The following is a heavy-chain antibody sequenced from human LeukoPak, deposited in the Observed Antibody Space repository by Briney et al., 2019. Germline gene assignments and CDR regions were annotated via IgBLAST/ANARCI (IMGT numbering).Heavy chain of an antibody. CDR1: GYTFTSYD. CDR3: ARGRSSRYPTPFDY. D-gene: IGHD2-2*01. J-gene: IGHJ4*02. V-gene: IGHV1-8*01. Sequence: ASVKVSCKASGYTFTSYDINWVRQATGQGLEWTGWMNPNSGNTGYAQKFQGRVTMTRNTSISTAYMELSSLKSEDTAVYYCARGRSSRYPTPFDYWGQGTLVTVSS. CDR2: MNPNSGNT.